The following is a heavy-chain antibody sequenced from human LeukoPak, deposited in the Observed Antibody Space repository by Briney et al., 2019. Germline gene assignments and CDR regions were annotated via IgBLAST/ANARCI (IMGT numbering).Heavy chain of an antibody. CDR1: GFTFSSYS. CDR2: ISSSGSTI. V-gene: IGHV3-48*04. Sequence: GGSLRLSCAASGFTFSSYSMNWVRQAPGKGLEWVSYISSSGSTIYYADSVKGRFTISRDNAKNSLYLQMNSLRAEDTAVYYCARVGGSIAAAVIDYWGQGTLVTVSS. D-gene: IGHD6-13*01. CDR3: ARVGGSIAAAVIDY. J-gene: IGHJ4*02.